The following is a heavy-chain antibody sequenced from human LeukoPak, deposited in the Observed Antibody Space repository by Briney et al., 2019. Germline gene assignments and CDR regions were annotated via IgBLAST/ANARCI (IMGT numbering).Heavy chain of an antibody. J-gene: IGHJ6*03. CDR3: ARDRGPRGYSGYDPQAYYYMDV. V-gene: IGHV4-39*07. Sequence: PSETLSLTCTVSGGSISSSSYYWGWIRQPPGKGLEWIGYIYYSGSTYYNPSLKSRVTISVDTSKNQFSLKLSSVTAADTAVYYCARDRGPRGYSGYDPQAYYYMDVWGKGTTVTVSS. CDR2: IYYSGST. CDR1: GGSISSSSYY. D-gene: IGHD5-12*01.